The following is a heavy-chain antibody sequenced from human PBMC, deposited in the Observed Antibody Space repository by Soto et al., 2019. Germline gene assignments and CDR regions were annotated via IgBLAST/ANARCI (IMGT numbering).Heavy chain of an antibody. V-gene: IGHV3-30*18. CDR1: GFPFSSYG. CDR3: AKDLRDSGYVSYYYYYYGMDV. Sequence: GGSLRLSCAASGFPFSSYGMPWARQAQGKGLEGVAVISYDGSNKYYADSVKGRFTISRDNSKNTLYLQMNSLRAEDTAVYYCAKDLRDSGYVSYYYYYYGMDVWGQGTTVTVSS. CDR2: ISYDGSNK. D-gene: IGHD5-12*01. J-gene: IGHJ6*02.